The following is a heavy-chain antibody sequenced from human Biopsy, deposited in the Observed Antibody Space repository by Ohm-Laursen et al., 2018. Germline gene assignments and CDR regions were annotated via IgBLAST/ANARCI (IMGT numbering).Heavy chain of an antibody. CDR2: IYYSGTT. D-gene: IGHD2-21*02. CDR3: ARDDAVTVIRGLYY. Sequence: GTLSLTCAVSGGSISSYYWNWIRQPPGKGLDWAGNIYYSGTTDYSSSLKSRVTITIDKSKNQFFLNLSPVTAEDTAVYYCARDDAVTVIRGLYYWGQGALVTVSS. J-gene: IGHJ4*02. CDR1: GGSISSYY. V-gene: IGHV4-59*01.